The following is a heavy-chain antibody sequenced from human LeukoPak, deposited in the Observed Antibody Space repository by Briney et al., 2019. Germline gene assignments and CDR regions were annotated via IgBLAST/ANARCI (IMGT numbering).Heavy chain of an antibody. D-gene: IGHD3-3*01. CDR1: GFTFSDYY. J-gene: IGHJ3*02. V-gene: IGHV3-11*04. Sequence: KPGGSLRLXCAASGFTFSDYYMSWIRQAPGKGLEWVSYISSSGSTIYYADSVKGRFTISRDNAKNSLYLQMNSLRAEDTAVYYCARDLRYYDFWSGYYRSRDASDIWGQGTVVTVSS. CDR2: ISSSGSTI. CDR3: ARDLRYYDFWSGYYRSRDASDI.